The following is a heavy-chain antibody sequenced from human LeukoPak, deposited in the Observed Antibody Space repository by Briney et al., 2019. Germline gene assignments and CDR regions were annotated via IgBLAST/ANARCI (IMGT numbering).Heavy chain of an antibody. D-gene: IGHD3-10*01. CDR3: ARSGAPYYFST. Sequence: SETLSLTCTVSGGSISSYYYSWIRQPPGKALEWIGYIYNSGNTSSNHSLNIEVTISVDASKNQFSLNLNSVTAADTAVYYCARSGAPYYFSTWGQGIRVTVSS. CDR2: IYNSGNT. J-gene: IGHJ5*02. CDR1: GGSISSYY. V-gene: IGHV4-59*01.